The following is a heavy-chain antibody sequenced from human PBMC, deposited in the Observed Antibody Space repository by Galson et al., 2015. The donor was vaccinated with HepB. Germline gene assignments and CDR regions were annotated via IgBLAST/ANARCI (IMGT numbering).Heavy chain of an antibody. CDR3: AKNYVEYSRYYFDY. D-gene: IGHD2/OR15-2a*01. J-gene: IGHJ4*02. CDR2: ISYDGINK. V-gene: IGHV3-30*04. CDR1: GFTFSNYP. Sequence: SLRLSCAPSGFTFSNYPMHWVRQAPGKGLEWVAVISYDGINKYYADSVTGRFTISRDNSKTTLYLQMNSLRAEDTAVYYCAKNYVEYSRYYFDYWGQGTLVTVSS.